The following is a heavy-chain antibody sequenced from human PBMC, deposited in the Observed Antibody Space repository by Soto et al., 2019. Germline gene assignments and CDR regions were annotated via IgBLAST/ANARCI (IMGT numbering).Heavy chain of an antibody. J-gene: IGHJ4*02. D-gene: IGHD1-7*01. CDR3: ARSASPQLNYPRVPYLADY. CDR1: GYTFTSYG. CDR2: ISAYNGNT. Sequence: ASVKVSCKASGYTFTSYGISWVRQAPGQGLEWMGWISAYNGNTNYAQKLQGRVTMTTDTSTSTAYMELRSLRSDDTAVYYCARSASPQLNYPRVPYLADYWGQGTLVTVSS. V-gene: IGHV1-18*01.